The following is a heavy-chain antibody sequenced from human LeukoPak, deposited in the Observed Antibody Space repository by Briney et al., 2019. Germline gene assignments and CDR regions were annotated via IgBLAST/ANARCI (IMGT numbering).Heavy chain of an antibody. D-gene: IGHD2-2*01. CDR1: GYTFTSYG. CDR3: ARAVVVPAAYYYFDY. CDR2: ISAYNGNT. Sequence: ASVKVSCKASGYTFTSYGISWVRQAPGQGLEWMGWISAYNGNTNYAQKLQGRVTTTTDTSTSTAYMELRSLRSDDTAVYYCARAVVVPAAYYYFDYWGQGTLVTVSS. V-gene: IGHV1-18*01. J-gene: IGHJ4*02.